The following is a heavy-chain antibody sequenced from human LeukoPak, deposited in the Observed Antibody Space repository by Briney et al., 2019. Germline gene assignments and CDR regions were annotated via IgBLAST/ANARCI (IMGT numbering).Heavy chain of an antibody. V-gene: IGHV3-30*18. D-gene: IGHD4-23*01. CDR2: ISYDGSNK. CDR3: ANLLRWEPY. J-gene: IGHJ4*02. Sequence: GGSLRLSCAASGFTFSSYGMSWVRQAPGKGLEWVAVISYDGSNKYYADSVKGRFTISRDNSKNTLYLQMNSLRAEDTAVYYCANLLRWEPYWGQGTLVTVSS. CDR1: GFTFSSYG.